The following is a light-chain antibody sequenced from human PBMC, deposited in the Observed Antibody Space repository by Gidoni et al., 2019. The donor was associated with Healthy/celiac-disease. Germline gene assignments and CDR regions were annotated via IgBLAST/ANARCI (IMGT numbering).Light chain of an antibody. J-gene: IGKJ5*01. CDR2: AAS. CDR1: QGISSY. Sequence: DIQLTQSPSFLSASVGDRVTITCRASQGISSYFAWYQQKPGKAPKLLIYAASTVQSGVPSRFSGSGSGTEFTLTISSLQPEDFATYYCQQLNSYPPSITFGQGTRLEIK. CDR3: QQLNSYPPSIT. V-gene: IGKV1-9*01.